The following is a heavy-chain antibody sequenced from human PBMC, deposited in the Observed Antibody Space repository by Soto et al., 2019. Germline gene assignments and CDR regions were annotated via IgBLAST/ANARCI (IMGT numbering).Heavy chain of an antibody. D-gene: IGHD6-19*01. CDR2: INTDGTST. CDR3: ARDQGSGWSD. CDR1: GFTFSSYW. V-gene: IGHV3-74*01. J-gene: IGHJ4*02. Sequence: EVQLVESGGGLVQPGGSLRLSCAASGFTFSSYWLHWVRQAPGKGLEWVSRINTDGTSTSYADSLKGRFTISRDNAKNTLYLQMNSLRAEDTAVYYCARDQGSGWSDWGQGTLVTVSS.